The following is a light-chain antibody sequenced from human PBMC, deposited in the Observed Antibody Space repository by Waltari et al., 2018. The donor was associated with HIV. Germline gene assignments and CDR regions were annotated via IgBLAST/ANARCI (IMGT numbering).Light chain of an antibody. Sequence: QSVLTQPASVSGAPGHSITISCTGTASYFGVYNYVPWYQQLPGKAPKLVIYDVTQRPSGISHRFSGSRSGTTASLTISGLQAEDEADYYCSSYARNSPWLFGGGTKLTVL. CDR1: ASYFGVYNY. V-gene: IGLV2-14*03. CDR3: SSYARNSPWL. CDR2: DVT. J-gene: IGLJ2*01.